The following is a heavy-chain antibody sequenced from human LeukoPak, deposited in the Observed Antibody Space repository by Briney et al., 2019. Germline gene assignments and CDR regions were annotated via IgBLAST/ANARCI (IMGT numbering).Heavy chain of an antibody. Sequence: GGSLRLSCAASGFTFSNAWMSWVRQAPGKGLEWVSTIGISDGSTYNADSVRGRLTISRDNSKNTLYLQMNSLRAEDTAVYYCAKGGGGSSFDFWGQGTLVTVSS. V-gene: IGHV3-23*01. CDR1: GFTFSNAW. CDR3: AKGGGGSSFDF. D-gene: IGHD2-15*01. J-gene: IGHJ4*02. CDR2: IGISDGST.